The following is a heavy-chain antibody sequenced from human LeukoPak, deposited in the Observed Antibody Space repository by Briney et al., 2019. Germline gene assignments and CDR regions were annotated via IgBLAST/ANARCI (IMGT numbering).Heavy chain of an antibody. D-gene: IGHD2/OR15-2a*01. V-gene: IGHV3-23*01. CDR1: GFTFSSYA. CDR3: AKDLSPGPD. J-gene: IGHJ4*02. Sequence: PGGSLRHSCAASGFTFSSYAMNWVGQAPGKGLEWVSAISGSADRTYYADSVKGRFTISRDNSKNTLYLQMNRMRGEDTAVYYCAKDLSPGPDWGQGTLVTVSS. CDR2: ISGSADRT.